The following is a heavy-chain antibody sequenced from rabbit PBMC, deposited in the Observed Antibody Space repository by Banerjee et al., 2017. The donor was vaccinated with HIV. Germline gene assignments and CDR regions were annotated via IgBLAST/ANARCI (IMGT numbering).Heavy chain of an antibody. CDR3: ARGVAGYVGYGYATYYGMDL. D-gene: IGHD6-1*01. CDR2: IYTGSGST. V-gene: IGHV1S45*01. J-gene: IGHJ6*01. CDR1: GFSFSSSYY. Sequence: QEQLVESGGGLVQPEGSLTLTCTASGFSFSSSYYMCWVRQAPGKGLEWIGCIYTGSGSTYYASWAKGRFTISKTSSTTVTLQMTSLTAADTATYLCARGVAGYVGYGYATYYGMDLWGPGTLVTVS.